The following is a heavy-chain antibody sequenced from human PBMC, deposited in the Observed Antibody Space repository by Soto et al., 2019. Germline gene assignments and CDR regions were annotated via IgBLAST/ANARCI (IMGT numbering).Heavy chain of an antibody. Sequence: QVQLVQSGAEVKKPGASVKVSCKASGYTFTSYDINWVRQATGQGLEWMGWMNPNSGNTGYAQKFQGRVTMTRNTSISTAYMELRRLRSEDTAVYYCARKSIAARPGWFDPWGQGTLVTVSS. D-gene: IGHD6-6*01. CDR1: GYTFTSYD. V-gene: IGHV1-8*01. CDR2: MNPNSGNT. J-gene: IGHJ5*02. CDR3: ARKSIAARPGWFDP.